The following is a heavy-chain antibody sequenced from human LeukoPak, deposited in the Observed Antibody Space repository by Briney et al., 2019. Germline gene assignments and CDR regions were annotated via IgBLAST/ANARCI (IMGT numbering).Heavy chain of an antibody. CDR1: GFTFDDYG. CDR2: INWNGGST. V-gene: IGHV3-20*04. Sequence: PGGSLRLSCAASGFTFDDYGMNWVRQAPGKGLERVSGINWNGGSTGYADSVKGRFTISRDNSKNMLYLQMNSLRAEDTAVYYCAKDRDTGIGAYSWGYFDYWGQGTLVTVSS. J-gene: IGHJ4*02. D-gene: IGHD5-18*01. CDR3: AKDRDTGIGAYSWGYFDY.